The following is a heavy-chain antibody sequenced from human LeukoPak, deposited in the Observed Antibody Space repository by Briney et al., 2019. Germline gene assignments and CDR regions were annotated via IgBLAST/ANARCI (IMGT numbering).Heavy chain of an antibody. CDR2: IYPGDSET. J-gene: IGHJ4*02. D-gene: IGHD2-15*01. V-gene: IGHV5-51*01. CDR3: ARKMGCSGGSCHYFDY. Sequence: GESLKISCKGSGYRFTSYWIGWVRQMPGKGLEWMGIIYPGDSETINSPSFQGQVTISADKSINTAYLQWSSLKASDTAMYYCARKMGCSGGSCHYFDYWGQGTLVTVSS. CDR1: GYRFTSYW.